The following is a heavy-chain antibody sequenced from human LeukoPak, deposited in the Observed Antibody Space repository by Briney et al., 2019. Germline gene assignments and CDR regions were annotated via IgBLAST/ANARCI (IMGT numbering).Heavy chain of an antibody. V-gene: IGHV1-8*01. J-gene: IGHJ4*02. Sequence: ASVKVSCKASGYTFTSYDIHWVRQATGQGLEWMGWMNPNSGNTGYAQKFQGRVTMTRNTSISTAYMELSSLRSEDTAVYYCARSETFEYSSQRSFDYWGQGTLVTVSS. D-gene: IGHD6-6*01. CDR3: ARSETFEYSSQRSFDY. CDR1: GYTFTSYD. CDR2: MNPNSGNT.